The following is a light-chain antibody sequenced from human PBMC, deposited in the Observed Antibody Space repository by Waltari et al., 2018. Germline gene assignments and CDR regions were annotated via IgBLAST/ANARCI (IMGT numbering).Light chain of an antibody. V-gene: IGKV1-5*03. CDR3: QQYNSAPWT. Sequence: DIQMTQSPSSLSASVGDRVTITCRASQGINSWLAWYQQKPGKAPNLLTYKASSLESGVPSRVSGSGSGTDFTLTISSLQPEDFATYYCQQYNSAPWTFGQGTKVEIK. J-gene: IGKJ1*01. CDR2: KAS. CDR1: QGINSW.